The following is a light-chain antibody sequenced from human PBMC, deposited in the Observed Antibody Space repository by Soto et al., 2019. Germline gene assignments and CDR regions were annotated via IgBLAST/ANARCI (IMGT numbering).Light chain of an antibody. CDR2: KAS. V-gene: IGKV1-5*03. Sequence: DIQMTQSPSTLSASVGDRVTITCRASQSISSWLAWYQQKPGKAPKLLIYKASTLESGVPSRFNGSGSGTEFTLTISSLQPDDFATYYCQQYNSYGTFDQGTKVEIK. J-gene: IGKJ1*01. CDR3: QQYNSYGT. CDR1: QSISSW.